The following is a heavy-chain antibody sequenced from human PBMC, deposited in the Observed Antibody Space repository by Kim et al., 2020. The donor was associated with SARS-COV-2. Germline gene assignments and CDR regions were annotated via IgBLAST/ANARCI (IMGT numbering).Heavy chain of an antibody. Sequence: SETLSLTCAVYGGSFSGYYWSWIRQPPGKGLEWIGEINHSGSTNYNPSLKSRVTISVDTSKNQFSLKLSSVTAADTAVYYCARGPPGLLRWGPRGMDVWGQGTTVTVSS. CDR3: ARGPPGLLRWGPRGMDV. CDR1: GGSFSGYY. J-gene: IGHJ6*02. CDR2: INHSGST. V-gene: IGHV4-34*01. D-gene: IGHD2-21*01.